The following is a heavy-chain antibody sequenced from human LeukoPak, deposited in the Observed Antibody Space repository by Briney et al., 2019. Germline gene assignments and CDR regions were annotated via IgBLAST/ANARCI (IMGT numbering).Heavy chain of an antibody. V-gene: IGHV4-59*01. CDR1: GVSISNYF. CDR2: IYSSGST. Sequence: PSETLSVTCTVSGVSISNYFWSWIRQPPGKGLEWIGYIYSSGSTKYNPSLKSRVTISVDTSKNQFSLKLSSVTAADTAVYYCARYDSGSLDFWGQGTLVTVSS. CDR3: ARYDSGSLDF. D-gene: IGHD3-10*01. J-gene: IGHJ4*02.